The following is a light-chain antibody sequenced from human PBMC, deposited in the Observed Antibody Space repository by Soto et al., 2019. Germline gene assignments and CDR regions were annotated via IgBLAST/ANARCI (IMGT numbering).Light chain of an antibody. CDR3: QQYNDWPPYT. CDR1: QTVTGA. J-gene: IGKJ2*01. CDR2: VAS. Sequence: EIVMTQSPATLSVSPGERATLSCRASQTVTGALAWYQQKPGQAPRLLLYVASTRATGVPDRFSGSGSGTDFTLTISSLQSEDFAVYYCQQYNDWPPYTFGQGTNVEIK. V-gene: IGKV3-15*01.